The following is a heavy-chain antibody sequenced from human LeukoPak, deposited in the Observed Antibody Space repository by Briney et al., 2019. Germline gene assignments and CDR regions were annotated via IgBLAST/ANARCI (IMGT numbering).Heavy chain of an antibody. Sequence: GGSLRLSCAASGFTFSTYGMHWVRQAPGKGLEWVALISYDGGDKYYAESMKGRITISRDNAENTLYLQMNNLRPDDTAFYFCVKEGVEYSYSYGDYWGQGTLVTVSS. CDR1: GFTFSTYG. CDR2: ISYDGGDK. J-gene: IGHJ4*02. CDR3: VKEGVEYSYSYGDY. D-gene: IGHD3-16*01. V-gene: IGHV3-30*18.